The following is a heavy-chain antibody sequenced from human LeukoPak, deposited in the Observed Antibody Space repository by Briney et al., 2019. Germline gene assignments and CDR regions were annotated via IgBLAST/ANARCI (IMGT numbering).Heavy chain of an antibody. Sequence: GASVKVSCKASGYTFTSYYMHWVRQAPGQGLEWMGIIDPSGGSTSYAQKFQGRVTMTRDMSTSTVYMELSSLRSEDTAVYYCARDLSPTVTTSYYYYYMDVWGKGTTVTVSS. D-gene: IGHD4-17*01. V-gene: IGHV1-46*01. CDR3: ARDLSPTVTTSYYYYYMDV. CDR2: IDPSGGST. J-gene: IGHJ6*03. CDR1: GYTFTSYY.